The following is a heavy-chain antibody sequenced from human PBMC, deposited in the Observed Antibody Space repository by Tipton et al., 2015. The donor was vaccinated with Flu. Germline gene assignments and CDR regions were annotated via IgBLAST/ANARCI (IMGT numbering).Heavy chain of an antibody. D-gene: IGHD4/OR15-4a*01. Sequence: LRLSCSVSGGPITSSSYYWGWIRQPPGRPLEWVGSIYYTGYRYDNPSLKSRLAMSIDTSQSQFSLRLSSMTAADTAVYYCARDIIGDYGGDWGQGTLVTVSS. CDR3: ARDIIGDYGGD. CDR2: IYYTGYR. V-gene: IGHV4-39*07. J-gene: IGHJ4*02. CDR1: GGPITSSSYY.